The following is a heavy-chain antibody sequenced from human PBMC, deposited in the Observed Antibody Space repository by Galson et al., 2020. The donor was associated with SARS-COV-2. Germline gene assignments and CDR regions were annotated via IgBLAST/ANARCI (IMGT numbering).Heavy chain of an antibody. CDR3: ARGKLRGRWFGELFAFDI. J-gene: IGHJ3*02. V-gene: IGHV4-30-4*08. D-gene: IGHD3-10*01. CDR1: GGSISSGDYY. CDR2: IYYSASN. Sequence: SETLSLTCTVSGGSISSGDYYWSWIRQPPGKGLEWIGYIYYSASNYYNPSLKSRVTIPVDTSKNQFSLKMSPVTAADTAVYYCARGKLRGRWFGELFAFDIWGQGTMFTFSS.